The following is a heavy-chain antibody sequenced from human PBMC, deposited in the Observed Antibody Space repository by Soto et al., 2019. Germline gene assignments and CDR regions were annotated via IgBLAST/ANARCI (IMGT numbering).Heavy chain of an antibody. CDR1: GGSVNGYY. CDR3: AASITVFGLLIPPFDP. D-gene: IGHD3-3*01. CDR2: INHAGGT. Sequence: QVHLQQWGAGLLKPSETLSLTCAVYGGSVNGYYWNWIRQPPGKGLEWIGEINHAGGTPYIPSPKSRVTMSVDTSKNRFSLRLSSVTAADTAIDYCAASITVFGLLIPPFDPWGQGTQVTVSS. V-gene: IGHV4-34*02. J-gene: IGHJ5*02.